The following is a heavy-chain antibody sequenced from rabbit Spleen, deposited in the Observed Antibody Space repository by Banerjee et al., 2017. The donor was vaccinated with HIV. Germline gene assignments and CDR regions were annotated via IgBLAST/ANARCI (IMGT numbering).Heavy chain of an antibody. Sequence: VESGGDLVKPGASLTLTCTASGVSFSFSNYMCWVRQAPGKGLEWIGCVDVGSSGFTYFANWAKGRFTISKTSSTTVTLKMTSLTVADTATYFCARAGEGGDGYLNLWGPGTLVTVS. CDR1: GVSFSFSNY. CDR3: ARAGEGGDGYLNL. V-gene: IGHV1S40*01. D-gene: IGHD5-1*01. J-gene: IGHJ4*01. CDR2: VDVGSSGFT.